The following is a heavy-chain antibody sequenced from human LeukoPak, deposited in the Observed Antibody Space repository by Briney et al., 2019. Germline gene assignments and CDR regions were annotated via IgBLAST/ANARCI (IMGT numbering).Heavy chain of an antibody. D-gene: IGHD3-10*01. CDR2: VQYSGNT. J-gene: IGHJ4*02. CDR1: GGSISTYY. CDR3: ARGINVVDPSY. V-gene: IGHV4-59*01. Sequence: SETLSLTCTVSGGSISTYYWSWVRQSPGKGLEWIGCVQYSGNTKYNPLFKSRVTISVDTSKNQFSLRLSSVTTADTAMYFCARGINVVDPSYWGQGTLVTVSS.